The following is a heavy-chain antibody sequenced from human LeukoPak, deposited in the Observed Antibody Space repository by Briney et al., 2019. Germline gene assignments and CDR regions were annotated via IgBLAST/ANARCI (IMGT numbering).Heavy chain of an antibody. CDR3: ARDSLSTSSYTYYDYYYYMVV. Sequence: ASVKVSCKPSGYTFTGYYIHWVRQAPGQGLEWMGWINPNSGGTNYAQKFQGRVTMARDTSISTAYMELSRLRSDDTAVYYCARDSLSTSSYTYYDYYYYMVVWGKGTTVTVSS. CDR1: GYTFTGYY. D-gene: IGHD6-6*01. CDR2: INPNSGGT. J-gene: IGHJ6*03. V-gene: IGHV1-2*02.